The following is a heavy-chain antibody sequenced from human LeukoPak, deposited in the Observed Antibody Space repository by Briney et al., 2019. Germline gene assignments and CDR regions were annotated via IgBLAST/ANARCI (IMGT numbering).Heavy chain of an antibody. D-gene: IGHD1-1*01. CDR1: GGSISSYY. CDR3: ARVGRYWNEFYFDY. CDR2: IYYSGST. V-gene: IGHV4-59*01. J-gene: IGHJ4*02. Sequence: PSETLSLTCTVSGGSISSYYWSWIRQPPGKGLEWIGYIYYSGSTNYNPSLKSRVTISVDTSKNQFSLKLSSVTAADTAVYYCARVGRYWNEFYFDYWGQGTLVTVSS.